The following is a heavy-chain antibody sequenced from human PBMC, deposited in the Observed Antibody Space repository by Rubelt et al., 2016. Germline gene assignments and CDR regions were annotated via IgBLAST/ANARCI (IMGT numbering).Heavy chain of an antibody. CDR2: INHSGST. Sequence: QVQLQQWGAGLLKPSETLSLTCAVYGGSFSIYYWSWIRQPPGKGLEWIGEINHSGSTNYNPSLKSRGTISVATTNNQLALSLRCVTAAGTAVYYWARDAGYWGGGNCYPTAFDIWGQGTMVTVSS. D-gene: IGHD2-15*01. J-gene: IGHJ3*02. CDR3: ARDAGYWGGGNCYPTAFDI. CDR1: GGSFSIYY. V-gene: IGHV4-34*01.